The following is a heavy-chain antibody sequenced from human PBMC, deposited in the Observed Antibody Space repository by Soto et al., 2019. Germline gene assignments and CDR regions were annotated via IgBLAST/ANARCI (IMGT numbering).Heavy chain of an antibody. J-gene: IGHJ4*02. Sequence: QVQLVQSGAEVRKPGSSVKVSCKASGVTFSSYAISWVRQAPGQGLEWMGKIIPLFGTINYAQKFQGRVTITADESTRTAYMELSSLRSEDTAVYYCARDRVTSTVVSKGYFETWGQGTLVTVSS. D-gene: IGHD4-17*01. CDR2: IIPLFGTI. V-gene: IGHV1-69*18. CDR1: GVTFSSYA. CDR3: ARDRVTSTVVSKGYFET.